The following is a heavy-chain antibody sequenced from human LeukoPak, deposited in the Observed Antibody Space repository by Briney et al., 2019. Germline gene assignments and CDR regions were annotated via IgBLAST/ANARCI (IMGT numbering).Heavy chain of an antibody. Sequence: SETLSLTCTVSAGSISSYYWSWIRQPPGKGLEWIGYIYYSGSTNYNPSLKSRVTISVDTSKNQFSLKLSSVTAADTAVYYCARVAPTGYYYMDVWGKGTTVSISS. CDR2: IYYSGST. V-gene: IGHV4-59*01. CDR3: ARVAPTGYYYMDV. J-gene: IGHJ6*03. CDR1: AGSISSYY.